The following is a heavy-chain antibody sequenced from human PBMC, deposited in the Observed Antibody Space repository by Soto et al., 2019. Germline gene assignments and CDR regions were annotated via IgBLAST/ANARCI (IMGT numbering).Heavy chain of an antibody. CDR3: ARGPYCSSTSCYSSWEYYFDY. CDR2: ISYDGSNK. Sequence: GGSLRLSCAASGFTFSSYAMHWVRQAPGKGLEWVAVISYDGSNKYYADSVKGRFTISRDNSKNTLYLQMNSLRAEDTAVYYCARGPYCSSTSCYSSWEYYFDYWGQGTLVTVSP. J-gene: IGHJ4*02. CDR1: GFTFSSYA. V-gene: IGHV3-30-3*01. D-gene: IGHD2-2*01.